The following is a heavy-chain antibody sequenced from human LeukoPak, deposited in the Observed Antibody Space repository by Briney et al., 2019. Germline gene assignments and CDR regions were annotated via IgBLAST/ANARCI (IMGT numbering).Heavy chain of an antibody. CDR3: VKDDGSGSYYKRGAFNI. CDR2: ITNSGRNT. D-gene: IGHD3-10*01. V-gene: IGHV3-23*05. J-gene: IGHJ3*02. CDR1: GFTFNNFA. Sequence: GGSLRLPCAASGFTFNNFAMGWVRQAPGKGLEWISGITNSGRNTYYADSVRGRFTVSRDNSKNTVVLQMGSLRHDDTAVYYCVKDDGSGSYYKRGAFNIWGHGTMVKVAS.